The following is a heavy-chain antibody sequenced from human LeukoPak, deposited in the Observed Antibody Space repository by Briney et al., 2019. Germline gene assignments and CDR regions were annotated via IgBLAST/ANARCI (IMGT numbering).Heavy chain of an antibody. CDR2: IRQDGSQK. D-gene: IGHD3-10*01. Sequence: GGSLRLSCAASGFTFSSYWMSWVRQAPGKGLEWVANIRQDGSQKNYVDSVKGRFTISRDNAKNTLYLQMNSLRAEDTAVYYCAKGGSKNFDYWGQGTLVTVSS. CDR1: GFTFSSYW. V-gene: IGHV3-7*03. J-gene: IGHJ4*02. CDR3: AKGGSKNFDY.